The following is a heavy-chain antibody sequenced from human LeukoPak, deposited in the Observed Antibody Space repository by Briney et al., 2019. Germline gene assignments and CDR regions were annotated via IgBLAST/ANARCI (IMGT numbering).Heavy chain of an antibody. D-gene: IGHD3-3*01. V-gene: IGHV1-8*03. CDR3: ARADSDITIFGVVRFDY. J-gene: IGHJ4*02. CDR2: MNPNSGNT. Sequence: ASVKVSCKASGYTFTSYDINWVRQATGQGLEWMGWMNPNSGNTGYAQKFQGRVTITRNTSISTAYMELSSLRSEDTAVYYCARADSDITIFGVVRFDYWGQGTLVTVSS. CDR1: GYTFTSYD.